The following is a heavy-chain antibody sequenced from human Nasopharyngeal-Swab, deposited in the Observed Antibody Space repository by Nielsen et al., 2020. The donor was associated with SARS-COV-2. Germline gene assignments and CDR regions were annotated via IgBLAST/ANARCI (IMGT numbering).Heavy chain of an antibody. J-gene: IGHJ4*02. V-gene: IGHV3-53*01. CDR2: IYSGGST. CDR3: ARGLRGYSGYSDY. Sequence: WIRQPPGKGLEWVSVIYSGGSTYYEDSVKGRFTISRDNSKNTLYLQMNSLRAEDTAVYYCARGLRGYSGYSDYWGQGTLVTVSS. D-gene: IGHD5-12*01.